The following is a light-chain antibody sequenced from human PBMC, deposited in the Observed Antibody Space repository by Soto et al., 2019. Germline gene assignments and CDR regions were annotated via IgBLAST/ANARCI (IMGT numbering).Light chain of an antibody. Sequence: QSALTQPASVSGSPGQSITISCTGTSSDVGGYNYVSWYQQHPGKAPKLMIYEVSNRPSGVSNRFSGSKSGNTASLTISGLQAEDEADYYFSSFSGSGVYFFGTGTKLTVL. J-gene: IGLJ1*01. V-gene: IGLV2-14*01. CDR1: SSDVGGYNY. CDR3: SSFSGSGVYF. CDR2: EVS.